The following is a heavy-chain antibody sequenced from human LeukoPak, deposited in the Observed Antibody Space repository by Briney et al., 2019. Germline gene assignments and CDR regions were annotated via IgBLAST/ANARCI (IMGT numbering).Heavy chain of an antibody. CDR2: ISSSSSTI. Sequence: GGSLRLSCAASGFTFSSYSMNWVRQAPGKGLKWVSYISSSSSTIYYADSVKGRFTISRDNAKNSLYLQMNSLRAEDTAVYYCARDGLPTTTMIVVYYMDVWGKGTTVTVSS. D-gene: IGHD3-22*01. CDR3: ARDGLPTTTMIVVYYMDV. V-gene: IGHV3-48*01. CDR1: GFTFSSYS. J-gene: IGHJ6*03.